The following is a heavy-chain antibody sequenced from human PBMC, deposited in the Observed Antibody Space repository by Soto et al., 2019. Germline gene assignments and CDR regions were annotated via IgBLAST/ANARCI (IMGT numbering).Heavy chain of an antibody. V-gene: IGHV4-31*03. D-gene: IGHD3-22*01. J-gene: IGHJ4*02. CDR2: IYYSGTT. CDR1: GDSISSGGYY. CDR3: ASTYYTGSSGPFDY. Sequence: QVPLQASGPGLVKPSQTLSLTCTVSGDSISSGGYYWSWIRQHPAKGLEWIGYIYYSGTTYYNPSLESRVTISADTSENQFSLKVNSVTVADTAVYYCASTYYTGSSGPFDYWGQGALVTVSS.